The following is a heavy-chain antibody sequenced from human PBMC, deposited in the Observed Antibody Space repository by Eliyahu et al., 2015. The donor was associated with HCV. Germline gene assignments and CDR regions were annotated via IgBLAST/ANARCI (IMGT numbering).Heavy chain of an antibody. CDR1: GGSXSGXX. CDR3: ARGLGYCSSTSCYYYYGMDV. V-gene: IGHV4-34*01. D-gene: IGHD2-2*01. Sequence: QVQLQQWGAGLLKPSEPLSLTCAXYGGSXSGXXXSWXRQPPGXGLEWIGEINHSXSTNYNPSLKSRVTISVDTSKNQFSLKLSSVTAADTAVYYCARGLGYCSSTSCYYYYGMDVWGQGTTVTVSS. CDR2: INHSXST. J-gene: IGHJ6*02.